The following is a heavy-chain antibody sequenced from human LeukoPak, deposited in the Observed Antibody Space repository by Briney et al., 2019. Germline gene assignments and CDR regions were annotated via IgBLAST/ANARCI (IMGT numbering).Heavy chain of an antibody. V-gene: IGHV3-20*04. CDR2: INWNGGST. Sequence: PGGSLRLSCAASGFTFDDYGMSWVRQAPGKGLEWVSGINWNGGSTGYADSVKGRFTISRDNAKNSLYLQMNSLRAEDTALYSCARVSYDIVVVPAAMRGYYYYYYMDVWGKGTTVTVSS. CDR3: ARVSYDIVVVPAAMRGYYYYYYMDV. CDR1: GFTFDDYG. D-gene: IGHD2-2*01. J-gene: IGHJ6*03.